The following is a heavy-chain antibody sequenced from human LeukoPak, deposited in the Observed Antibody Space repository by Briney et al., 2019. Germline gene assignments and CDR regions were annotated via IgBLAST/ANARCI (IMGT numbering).Heavy chain of an antibody. Sequence: SETLSLTCTVSGDSISTSNSYWGWIRQPPGKGLEWIGSIYYSGSTYYNPSLKSRVTISVDTSKNQFSLKLSSVTAADTAVYYCARGSRFLEWLLSLDYFDYWGQGTLITVSS. J-gene: IGHJ4*02. CDR3: ARGSRFLEWLLSLDYFDY. CDR2: IYYSGST. D-gene: IGHD3-3*01. CDR1: GDSISTSNSY. V-gene: IGHV4-39*07.